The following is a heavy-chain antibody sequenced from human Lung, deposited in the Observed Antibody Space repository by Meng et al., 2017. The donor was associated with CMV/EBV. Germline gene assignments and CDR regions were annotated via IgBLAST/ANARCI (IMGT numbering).Heavy chain of an antibody. V-gene: IGHV4-31*03. CDR1: GGSISSGGYY. CDR3: ARDRSSDWFDP. Sequence: CTVSGGSISSGGYYWSWIRQHPGQGLEWIGYIYYSGSTYYNPSLKSRVTISVDTSKNQFSLKLSSVTAADTAVYYCARDRSSDWFDPWGQGTLVTVSS. J-gene: IGHJ5*02. D-gene: IGHD3-10*01. CDR2: IYYSGST.